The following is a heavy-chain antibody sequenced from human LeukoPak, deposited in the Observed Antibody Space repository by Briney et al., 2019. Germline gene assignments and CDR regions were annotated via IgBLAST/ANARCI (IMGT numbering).Heavy chain of an antibody. J-gene: IGHJ6*04. CDR1: GGSLSSYY. V-gene: IGHV4-59*01. CDR3: ARGTMVRGVILDYYYYGMDV. Sequence: SETLSLTCTVSGGSLSSYYWSWIRQPPGKGLEWIGYIYYSGSTNYNPSLKSRVTISVDTSKNQFSLKLSSVTAADTAVYYCARGTMVRGVILDYYYYGMDVWGKGTTVTVSS. D-gene: IGHD3-10*01. CDR2: IYYSGST.